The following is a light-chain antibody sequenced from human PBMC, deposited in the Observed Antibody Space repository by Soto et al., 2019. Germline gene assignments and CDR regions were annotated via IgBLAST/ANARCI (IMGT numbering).Light chain of an antibody. V-gene: IGKV1-39*01. J-gene: IGKJ5*01. CDR1: QSISNY. CDR3: QQSYGTPII. Sequence: DIQMTQSPFSLSTPVGDRVTITCRASQSISNYLNWYQQKQGKAPKLLIYAASTLQSGVPSRFSGSGSGTDFTLTISSLQPEDSATYYCQQSYGTPIIFVQGTRLDIK. CDR2: AAS.